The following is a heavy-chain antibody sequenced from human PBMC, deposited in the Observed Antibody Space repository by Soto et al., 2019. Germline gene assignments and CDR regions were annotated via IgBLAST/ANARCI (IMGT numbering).Heavy chain of an antibody. CDR1: VFTFISYG. CDR3: AKGGSGSPSALYYYGMDV. CDR2: ISYDGSNK. D-gene: IGHD3-10*01. J-gene: IGHJ6*02. Sequence: GWSLRLSCASSVFTFISYGMHWVRQAPGKGLEWVAVISYDGSNKYYADSVKGRFTISRDNSKNTLYLQMNSLRAEDTAVYYCAKGGSGSPSALYYYGMDVWGQGTTVTVSS. V-gene: IGHV3-30*18.